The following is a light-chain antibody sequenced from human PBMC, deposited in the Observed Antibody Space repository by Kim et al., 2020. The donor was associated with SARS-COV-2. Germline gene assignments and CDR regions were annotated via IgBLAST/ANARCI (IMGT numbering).Light chain of an antibody. J-gene: IGKJ1*01. CDR3: QQGYSPPWT. CDR1: QNIASY. V-gene: IGKV1-39*01. CDR2: AST. Sequence: DIQMTQSPSSLSSSVGDRVTISCRASQNIASYVNWFQQKPGTAPKLLIYASTSLQTGVPPRFRGSGSGTGFTLTITSLQPEDYGTYYCQQGYSPPWTFGQGTKVDIK.